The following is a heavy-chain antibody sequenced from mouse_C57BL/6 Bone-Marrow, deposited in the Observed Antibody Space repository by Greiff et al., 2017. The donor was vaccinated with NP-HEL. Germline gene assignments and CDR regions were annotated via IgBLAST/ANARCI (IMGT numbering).Heavy chain of an antibody. J-gene: IGHJ2*01. CDR1: GFTFSDYG. D-gene: IGHD2-5*01. CDR3: ARKSKNYVDY. CDR2: ISSGSSTI. V-gene: IGHV5-17*01. Sequence: EVKVVESGGGLVKPGGSLKLSCAASGFTFSDYGMHWVRQAPEKGLEWVAYISSGSSTIYYADTVKGRFTISRDNAKNTLFLQMTSLRSEDTAMYYCARKSKNYVDYWGQGTTLTVSS.